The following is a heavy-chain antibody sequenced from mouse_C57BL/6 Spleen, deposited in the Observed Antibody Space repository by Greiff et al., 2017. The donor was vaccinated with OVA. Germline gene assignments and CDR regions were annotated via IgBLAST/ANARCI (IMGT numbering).Heavy chain of an antibody. CDR2: IDPETGGT. Sequence: QVQLKESGAELVRPGASVTLSCKASGYTFTDYEMHWVKQTPVHGLEWIGAIDPETGGTDYNQKFKGKAILTADKSSSTAYMELRSLTSEDSADYYCTRDGNHDYWGQGTTLTVSS. CDR1: GYTFTDYE. D-gene: IGHD2-1*01. J-gene: IGHJ2*01. V-gene: IGHV1-15*01. CDR3: TRDGNHDY.